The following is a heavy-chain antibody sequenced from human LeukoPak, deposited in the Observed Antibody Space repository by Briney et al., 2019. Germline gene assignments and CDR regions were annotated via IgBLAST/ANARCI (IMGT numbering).Heavy chain of an antibody. CDR3: ARLTYYDSSGYYFDY. D-gene: IGHD3-22*01. Sequence: PSETLSLTCTVSGGSISSYYWSWIRQPPGKGLEWIGYIYTSGSTNYNPSLKSRVTISVDTSKNQFSLKLSSVTAADTAVYYCARLTYYDSSGYYFDYWGQGTLVTVSS. J-gene: IGHJ4*02. V-gene: IGHV4-4*09. CDR1: GGSISSYY. CDR2: IYTSGST.